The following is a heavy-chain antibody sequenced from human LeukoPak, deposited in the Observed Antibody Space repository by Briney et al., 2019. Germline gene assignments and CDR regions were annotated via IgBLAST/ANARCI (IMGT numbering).Heavy chain of an antibody. CDR1: GFTFSSYA. V-gene: IGHV3-48*02. D-gene: IGHD3-10*01. CDR2: ISSSSSTI. Sequence: GSLRLSCAASGFTFSSYAMNWVRQAPGKGLEWVSYISSSSSTIYYADSVKGRFTISRGNAKNSLYLQMNSLRDEDTAVYYCARNGLSSYGSGSYYFDYWGQGTLVTVSS. CDR3: ARNGLSSYGSGSYYFDY. J-gene: IGHJ4*02.